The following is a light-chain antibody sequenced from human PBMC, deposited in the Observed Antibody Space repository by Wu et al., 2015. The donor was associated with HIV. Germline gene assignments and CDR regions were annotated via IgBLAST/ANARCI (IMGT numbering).Light chain of an antibody. J-gene: IGKJ5*01. CDR2: VAS. CDR1: QTVSSS. Sequence: EIVLTQSPDTLSLSPGERATLSCRASQTVSSSLAWYHQKPGQAPRLLIYVASTRASGIPDRFSGSGSGTEFTLSISSLQSEDFGVYYCQQYDTWPLTFGQGTRLEIK. CDR3: QQYDTWPLT. V-gene: IGKV3-15*01.